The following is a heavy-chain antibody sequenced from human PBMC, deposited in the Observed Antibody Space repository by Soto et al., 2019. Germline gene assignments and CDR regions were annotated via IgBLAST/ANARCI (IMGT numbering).Heavy chain of an antibody. J-gene: IGHJ5*02. CDR2: ISGSGGST. V-gene: IGHV3-23*01. Sequence: GESLRLSCAASGFTFSSYAMSWVPQAPGKGLEWVSAISGSGGSTYYADSVKGRFTISRDNSKNTLYLQMNSLRAEDTAVYYCAKGMDLWSGYYRNWFDPWGQGTLVTVSS. CDR1: GFTFSSYA. D-gene: IGHD3-3*01. CDR3: AKGMDLWSGYYRNWFDP.